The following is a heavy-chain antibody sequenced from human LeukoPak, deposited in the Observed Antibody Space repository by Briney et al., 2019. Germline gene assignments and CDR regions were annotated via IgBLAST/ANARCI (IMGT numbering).Heavy chain of an antibody. CDR2: INPNSGGT. V-gene: IGHV1-2*02. J-gene: IGHJ4*02. D-gene: IGHD2-8*01. CDR3: AKDIVLMDSGYFDY. CDR1: GYTFTGYY. Sequence: ASVKVSCKASGYTFTGYYMHWVRQAPGQGLEWMGWINPNSGGTNYAQKFQGRVTMTRDTSISTAYMELSRLRSDDTAVYYCAKDIVLMDSGYFDYWGQGTLVTVSS.